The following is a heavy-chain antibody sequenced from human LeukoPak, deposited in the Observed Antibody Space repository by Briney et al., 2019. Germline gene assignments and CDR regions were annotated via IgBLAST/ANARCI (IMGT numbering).Heavy chain of an antibody. J-gene: IGHJ4*02. CDR2: INPSGGST. CDR1: GYTFTSYY. Sequence: AASVKVSCKASGYTFTSYYMHWVRQALGQGLEWMGIINPSGGSTSYAQKFQGRVTMTRDMSTSTVYMELSSLRSEDTAVYYCARDPIVVVPAAISPNFDYWGQGTLVTVSS. CDR3: ARDPIVVVPAAISPNFDY. D-gene: IGHD2-2*01. V-gene: IGHV1-46*01.